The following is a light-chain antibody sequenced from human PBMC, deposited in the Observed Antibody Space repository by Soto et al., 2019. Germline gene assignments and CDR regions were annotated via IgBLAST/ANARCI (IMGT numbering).Light chain of an antibody. Sequence: EIFLTQSPSTLSSSPEEIATLSCRASQSVSSYLAWYQQKPGQAPRLLIYDASNRATGIPARFSGSGSGTDFTLTISSLEPEDFAVYYCQQRSNWLTFGGGTKVDIK. CDR2: DAS. J-gene: IGKJ4*01. CDR1: QSVSSY. V-gene: IGKV3-11*01. CDR3: QQRSNWLT.